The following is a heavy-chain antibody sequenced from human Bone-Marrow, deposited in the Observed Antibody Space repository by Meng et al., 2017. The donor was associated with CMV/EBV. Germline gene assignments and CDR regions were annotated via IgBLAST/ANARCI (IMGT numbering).Heavy chain of an antibody. J-gene: IGHJ6*02. D-gene: IGHD3-10*01. CDR3: ASTRASMVRGYGMDV. Sequence: GGSLRLSCAASGFTFSSYAMSWVRQAPGKGLEWVSAISGSGGSTYYADSVKGRFTISRDNSKNTLYLQMNSLRAEDTAVYYCASTRASMVRGYGMDVWGQGTTVTVSS. CDR1: GFTFSSYA. CDR2: ISGSGGST. V-gene: IGHV3-23*01.